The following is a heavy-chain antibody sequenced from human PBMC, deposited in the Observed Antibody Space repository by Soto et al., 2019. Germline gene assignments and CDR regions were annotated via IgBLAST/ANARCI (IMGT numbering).Heavy chain of an antibody. CDR1: RGSFSGFY. Sequence: PSETLSLTFGVYRGSFSGFYWSWVRQTPVGGLEWIGEINHSGTTNYNPSFQNRVTISVDKSTNNFSLKMTSVTAADAAVYYCARGRGYVYGSNFYGLDVWGQGTTVTVSS. V-gene: IGHV4-34*01. CDR3: ARGRGYVYGSNFYGLDV. J-gene: IGHJ6*02. CDR2: INHSGTT. D-gene: IGHD2-2*01.